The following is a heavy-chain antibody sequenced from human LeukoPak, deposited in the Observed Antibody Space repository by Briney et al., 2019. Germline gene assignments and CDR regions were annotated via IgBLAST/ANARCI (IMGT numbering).Heavy chain of an antibody. D-gene: IGHD3-22*01. CDR3: ARDVSYYYDSSGRLDY. J-gene: IGHJ4*02. CDR1: GFTFSSYA. CDR2: ISGSGGST. Sequence: PGGSLRLSCAASGFTFSSYAMSWVRQAPGKGLEWVSAISGSGGSTYYADSVKGRFTISRDNSKNTLYLQMNSLRAEDTAVYYCARDVSYYYDSSGRLDYWGQGTRVTVSS. V-gene: IGHV3-23*01.